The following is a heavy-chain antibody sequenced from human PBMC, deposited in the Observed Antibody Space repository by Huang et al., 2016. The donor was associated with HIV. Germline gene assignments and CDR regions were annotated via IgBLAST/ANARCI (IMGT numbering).Heavy chain of an antibody. CDR1: GYTFSSYG. V-gene: IGHV1-18*04. Sequence: QVQLVQSGGEVKKPGASVKVSCKVSGYTFSSYGISWVRQAPGQGLEWMGWLSAYNGNTNYAQKLQGRVPMTTDTSTSTAYMGLRSLRSDDTAVYYCARDVAEMAAAGENYYYYGMDVWGQGTTVTVSS. J-gene: IGHJ6*02. CDR3: ARDVAEMAAAGENYYYYGMDV. D-gene: IGHD6-13*01. CDR2: LSAYNGNT.